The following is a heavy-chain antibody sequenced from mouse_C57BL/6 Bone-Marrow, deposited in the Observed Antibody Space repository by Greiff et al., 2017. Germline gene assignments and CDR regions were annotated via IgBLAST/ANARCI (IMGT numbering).Heavy chain of an antibody. CDR1: GYTFTSYG. CDR2: IYPRSGNT. Sequence: QVQLQQSGAELARPGASVKLSCKASGYTFTSYGISWVKQRTGQGLEWIGEIYPRSGNTYYNEKVKGKATLTADKSSSTAYLELRSLTSEDSAVYFCARSFGYHWYFDVWGTGTTVTVTS. J-gene: IGHJ1*03. D-gene: IGHD2-2*01. CDR3: ARSFGYHWYFDV. V-gene: IGHV1-81*01.